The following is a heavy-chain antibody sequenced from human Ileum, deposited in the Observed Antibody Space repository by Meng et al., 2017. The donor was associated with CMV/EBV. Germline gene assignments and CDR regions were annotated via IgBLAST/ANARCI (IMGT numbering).Heavy chain of an antibody. CDR1: GFTFNIYW. V-gene: IGHV3-74*01. CDR3: ARDYSYGLDV. J-gene: IGHJ6*01. Sequence: GGSLRLSCAASGFTFNIYWMHWVRQAPGKGLVWVSQINGDGSRTNYADSVKGRFTISRDNAKNTLYLQMNSLRAEDTAVYYCARDYSYGLDVWGQGTTVTGSS. CDR2: INGDGSRT.